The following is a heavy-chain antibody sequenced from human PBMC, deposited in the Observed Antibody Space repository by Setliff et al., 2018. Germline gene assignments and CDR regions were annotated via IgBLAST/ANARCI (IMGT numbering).Heavy chain of an antibody. J-gene: IGHJ4*02. D-gene: IGHD2-8*01. CDR1: GYTLSNSI. Sequence: ASVKVSCTASGYTLSNSILSWVRQAPGQGLEWVGWISAYNGKTYSAQKFQDRVTLTTHTSTNMGYLELRDLRSDDTAVYYCLRLVRYCTKIACQATSGDEVWGLGTLVTVS. CDR2: ISAYNGKT. CDR3: LRLVRYCTKIACQATSGDEV. V-gene: IGHV1-18*01.